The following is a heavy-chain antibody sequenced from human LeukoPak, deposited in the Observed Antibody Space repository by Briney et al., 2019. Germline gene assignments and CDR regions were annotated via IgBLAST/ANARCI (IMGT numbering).Heavy chain of an antibody. CDR1: GFSFTSRVG. J-gene: IGHJ4*02. Sequence: SGPTLVNPTQTLTLTCTFSGFSFTSRVGVGWIRQPPGKALEWLALIYWDDDQRYSPSLKSRLTITKDTSKNQVVLTMTNMDPVDTATYFCAYGTGGFNIFTGFYSPFRYWGQGALVTVSS. D-gene: IGHD3-9*01. V-gene: IGHV2-5*02. CDR3: AYGTGGFNIFTGFYSPFRY. CDR2: IYWDDDQ.